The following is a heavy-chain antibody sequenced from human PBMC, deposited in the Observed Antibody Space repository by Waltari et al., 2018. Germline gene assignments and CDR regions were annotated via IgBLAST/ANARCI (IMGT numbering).Heavy chain of an antibody. V-gene: IGHV4-39*02. CDR2: LSYNGAT. Sequence: CTRQPPGRRHECIEILSYNGATYSGPSLNSRVTVSRDAAENHLSLKLDSVTATDTAVYYCATYIGASIGTAAFDVWCQGTMVTVSS. D-gene: IGHD5-12*01. J-gene: IGHJ3*01. CDR3: ATYIGASIGTAAFDV.